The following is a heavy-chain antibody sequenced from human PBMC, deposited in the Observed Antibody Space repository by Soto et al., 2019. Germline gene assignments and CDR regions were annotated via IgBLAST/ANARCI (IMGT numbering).Heavy chain of an antibody. D-gene: IGHD6-13*01. J-gene: IGHJ2*01. Sequence: GGSLRLSCAASGFTFSSYSMNWVRQAPGKGLEWVSYISSSSSTIYYADSVKGRFTISRDNAKNSLYLQMNSLRAEDTAVYYCARTIAAAGGRRYFDLWGRGTLVTVSS. CDR3: ARTIAAAGGRRYFDL. CDR2: ISSSSSTI. CDR1: GFTFSSYS. V-gene: IGHV3-48*04.